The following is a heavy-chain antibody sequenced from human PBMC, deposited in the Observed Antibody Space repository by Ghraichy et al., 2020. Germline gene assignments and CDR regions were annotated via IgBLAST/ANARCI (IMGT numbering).Heavy chain of an antibody. CDR3: ARGGYATSSGGSWFDP. J-gene: IGHJ5*02. D-gene: IGHD1-26*01. CDR1: GGSISGYY. Sequence: NISLTCTVSGGSISGYYWSCIRQPAGKGLEWIGRVYFSGSTNYNPSLKSRVTMSVDTSKNQFSLKLNSVTAADTAVYYCARGGYATSSGGSWFDPWGQGTLVTVSS. V-gene: IGHV4-4*07. CDR2: VYFSGST.